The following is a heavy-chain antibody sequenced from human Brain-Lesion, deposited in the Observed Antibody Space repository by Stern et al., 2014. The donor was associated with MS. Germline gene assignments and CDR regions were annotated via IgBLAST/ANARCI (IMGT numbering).Heavy chain of an antibody. CDR3: ARGYCSSTSCYYNWFDP. CDR1: GYSFTSYW. CDR2: IFPGDSDT. Sequence: EVHLVESGAEVKKPGESLKISCKGSGYSFTSYWIGWGRQMPGKGLEWMGIIFPGDSDTRYSPAFQGQVTISADKSISPAYLQWSSLKASDTAMYYCARGYCSSTSCYYNWFDPWGQGTLVTVSS. J-gene: IGHJ5*02. D-gene: IGHD2-2*01. V-gene: IGHV5-51*03.